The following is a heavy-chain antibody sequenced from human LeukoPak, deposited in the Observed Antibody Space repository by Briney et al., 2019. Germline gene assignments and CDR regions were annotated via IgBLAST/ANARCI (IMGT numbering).Heavy chain of an antibody. CDR2: IYYSGST. CDR1: GVSISSGGYY. J-gene: IGHJ1*01. V-gene: IGHV4-31*03. CDR3: ARGPGYYDSSGYTEYFQH. Sequence: SETLSLTCTVSGVSISSGGYYWSWIRQHPGKGLEWIGYIYYSGSTYYNPSLKSRVTISVDTSKNQFSLKLSSVTAADTAVYYCARGPGYYDSSGYTEYFQHWGQGTLVTVSS. D-gene: IGHD3-22*01.